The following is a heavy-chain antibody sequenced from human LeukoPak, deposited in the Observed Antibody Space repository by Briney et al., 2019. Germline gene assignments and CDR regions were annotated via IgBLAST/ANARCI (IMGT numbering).Heavy chain of an antibody. Sequence: ASVKVSCKASGGSFRNKVVSWVRQAPGQGLEWVGRIIPILGTTDYAQKFQGRVTITADKATNTAYMEVRDLRSDDTGVYYCARSGGSSWYTTLYYWGQGTLVTVSS. D-gene: IGHD6-13*01. CDR1: GGSFRNKV. CDR3: ARSGGSSWYTTLYY. J-gene: IGHJ4*02. CDR2: IIPILGTT. V-gene: IGHV1-69*04.